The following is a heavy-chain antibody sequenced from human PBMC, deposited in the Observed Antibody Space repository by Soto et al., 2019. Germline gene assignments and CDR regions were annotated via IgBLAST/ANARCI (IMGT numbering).Heavy chain of an antibody. Sequence: GASVKVSCKASGYTFTTYGITWVRQAPGQGLEWMGWISAYNGNTNYAQKLQGRVTMTTDTSTRTAYMELMSLRSDETAVYYCARETPGEMATPKPLDSWGQGTLVTVSS. J-gene: IGHJ4*02. CDR2: ISAYNGNT. CDR1: GYTFTTYG. V-gene: IGHV1-18*04. CDR3: ARETPGEMATPKPLDS. D-gene: IGHD5-12*01.